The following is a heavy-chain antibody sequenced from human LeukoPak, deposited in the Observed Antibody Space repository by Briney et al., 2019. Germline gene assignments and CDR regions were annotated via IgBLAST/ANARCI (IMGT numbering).Heavy chain of an antibody. CDR2: ISYDGSNK. J-gene: IGHJ4*02. V-gene: IGHV3-30-3*01. Sequence: PGGSLRLSCAASGFTFSSCAMHWVRQAPGKGLEWVAVISYDGSNKYYADSVKGRFTISRDNSKNTLYLQMNSLRAEDTAVYYCARESGDVVVTAVDYWGQGTLVTVSS. CDR3: ARESGDVVVTAVDY. CDR1: GFTFSSCA. D-gene: IGHD2-21*02.